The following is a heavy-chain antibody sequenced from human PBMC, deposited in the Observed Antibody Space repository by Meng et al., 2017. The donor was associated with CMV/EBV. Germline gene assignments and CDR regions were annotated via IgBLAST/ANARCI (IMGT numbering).Heavy chain of an antibody. Sequence: ASVKVSCKASGYTFTSYGISWVRQAPGQGLEWMGWISAYNGNTNYAQKLQGRVTMTTDTSTSTAYMELRSLRSDDTAVYYCARDQMALHYDFWSGYYNYYGMDVWGQGTTVTVSS. V-gene: IGHV1-18*01. CDR3: ARDQMALHYDFWSGYYNYYGMDV. D-gene: IGHD3-3*01. CDR2: ISAYNGNT. CDR1: GYTFTSYG. J-gene: IGHJ6*02.